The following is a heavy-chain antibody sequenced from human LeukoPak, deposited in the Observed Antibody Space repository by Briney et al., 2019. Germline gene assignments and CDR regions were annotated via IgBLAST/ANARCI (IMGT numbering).Heavy chain of an antibody. V-gene: IGHV4-39*01. Sequence: SEALSLTCTVSGVSISSSNSYWGWIRQPPGKGLEWIGSIYYSGNTYYNASLKSQVSISIDTSKNQFSLRLTSVTAADTAVYYCARQSGSGLFILPGGQGTLVTVSS. CDR2: IYYSGNT. D-gene: IGHD3/OR15-3a*01. CDR3: ARQSGSGLFILP. CDR1: GVSISSSNSY. J-gene: IGHJ4*02.